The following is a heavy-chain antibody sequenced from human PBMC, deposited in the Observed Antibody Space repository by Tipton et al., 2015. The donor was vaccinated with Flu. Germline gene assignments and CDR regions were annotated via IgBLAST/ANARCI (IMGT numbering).Heavy chain of an antibody. V-gene: IGHV4-38-2*01. CDR1: GYSISSGYY. CDR2: IYHSGST. CDR3: ARRYCSGGSCVTGWFDP. D-gene: IGHD2-15*01. J-gene: IGHJ5*02. Sequence: AVSGYSISSGYYWGWIRQPPGKGLEWIGSIYHSGSTYYNPSLKSRVTISVDTSKNQFSLKLSSVTAADTAVYYCARRYCSGGSCVTGWFDPWGQGTLVTVSS.